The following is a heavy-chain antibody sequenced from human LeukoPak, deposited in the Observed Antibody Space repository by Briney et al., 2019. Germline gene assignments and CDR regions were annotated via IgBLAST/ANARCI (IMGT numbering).Heavy chain of an antibody. V-gene: IGHV3-23*01. D-gene: IGHD3-22*01. J-gene: IGHJ4*02. Sequence: PGGSLRLSCVASGFTFSSYALSWVRQTPGKGLEWVSGIIASGATTYYADSVKGRFTISRDNSKDTLYLKMNSLRAEDTAVYHCAKVAPYSYDSGDYYPSGCFDYWRQGTLVTVSS. CDR1: GFTFSSYA. CDR3: AKVAPYSYDSGDYYPSGCFDY. CDR2: IIASGATT.